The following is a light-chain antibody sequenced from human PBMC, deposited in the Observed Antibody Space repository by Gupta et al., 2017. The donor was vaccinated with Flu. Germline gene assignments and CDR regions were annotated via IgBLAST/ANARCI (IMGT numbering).Light chain of an antibody. CDR3: QQVSNYSCT. CDR1: QTINNW. J-gene: IGKJ2*02. Sequence: DIQMTQSPSTLSASVGDRVTITCRASQTINNWLAWYQQKPGKAPKILIYGTSTLQSAVPSRFSGSGSGSEFTLTISILQPDDSATYYCQQVSNYSCTFGEGTKLEIK. CDR2: GTS. V-gene: IGKV1-5*03.